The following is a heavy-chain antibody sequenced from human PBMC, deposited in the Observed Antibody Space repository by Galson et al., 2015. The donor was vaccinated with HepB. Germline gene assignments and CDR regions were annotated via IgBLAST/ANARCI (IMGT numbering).Heavy chain of an antibody. D-gene: IGHD3-22*01. CDR2: IIPMVPTG. J-gene: IGHJ5*02. CDR1: GGIFTKYA. Sequence: SVKVSCMDSGGIFTKYAINWARQAPGQGLEWMGGIIPMVPTGNYAQTFQDRVTITADASTSTAYMELRSLRSDDTAVYYCASGLYYFDSSGYSWFDPWGQGTLVTVSS. CDR3: ASGLYYFDSSGYSWFDP. V-gene: IGHV1-69*13.